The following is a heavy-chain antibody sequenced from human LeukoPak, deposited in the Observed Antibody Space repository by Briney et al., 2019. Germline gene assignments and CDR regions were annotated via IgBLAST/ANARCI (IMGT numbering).Heavy chain of an antibody. Sequence: ASVKVSCKASGYTFTSYGISWVRQAPGQGLEWMGWISAYNGNTNYAQKLQGRVTMTTDTSTSTAYMELRSLRSEDTAVYYCARNRAEYSSGWSKPEGDFQHWGQGTLVTVSS. J-gene: IGHJ1*01. CDR1: GYTFTSYG. V-gene: IGHV1-18*01. CDR2: ISAYNGNT. CDR3: ARNRAEYSSGWSKPEGDFQH. D-gene: IGHD6-19*01.